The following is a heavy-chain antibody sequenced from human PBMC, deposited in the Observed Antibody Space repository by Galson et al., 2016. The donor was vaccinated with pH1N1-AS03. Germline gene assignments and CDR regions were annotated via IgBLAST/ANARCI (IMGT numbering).Heavy chain of an antibody. J-gene: IGHJ4*02. CDR3: LCNFDY. Sequence: SLRLSCAASGFVFDKAWMSWVRPAPGKGLEWLGRIKTTADGGTADYAGPVEDRFIISRDDSQNTVSLQMNGLRSEDTGVYYCLCNFDYWGQGTQITVSS. V-gene: IGHV3-15*01. CDR2: IKTTADGGTA. CDR1: GFVFDKAW.